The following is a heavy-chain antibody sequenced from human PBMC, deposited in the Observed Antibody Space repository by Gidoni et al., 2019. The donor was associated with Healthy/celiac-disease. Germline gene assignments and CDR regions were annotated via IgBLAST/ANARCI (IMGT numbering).Heavy chain of an antibody. CDR2: IYYIGST. Sequence: QLQLQESGPGLVKPSETLSLTCTVSGGSISSSSYYWGWIRQPPGKGLEWIGSIYYIGSTYYNPSLKSRVTISVDTSKNQFSLKLSSVTAADTAVYYCARHQVVVAARANWFDPWGQGTLVTVSS. J-gene: IGHJ5*02. D-gene: IGHD2-15*01. CDR1: GGSISSSSYY. CDR3: ARHQVVVAARANWFDP. V-gene: IGHV4-39*01.